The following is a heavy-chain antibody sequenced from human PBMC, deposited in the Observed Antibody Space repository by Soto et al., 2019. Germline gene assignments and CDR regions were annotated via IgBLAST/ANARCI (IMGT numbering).Heavy chain of an antibody. CDR2: INHSGST. CDR3: ARGRGSSSSWYRRRCRFDY. V-gene: IGHV4-34*01. Sequence: QVQLQQWGAGLLKPSETLSLTCAVYGGSFSGYYWSWIRQPPGKGLEWIGEINHSGSTNYNQSLKSRVTISVDTSKNQFSLKLSSVTAADTAVYYCARGRGSSSSWYRRRCRFDYWGQGTLVTVSS. CDR1: GGSFSGYY. J-gene: IGHJ4*02. D-gene: IGHD6-13*01.